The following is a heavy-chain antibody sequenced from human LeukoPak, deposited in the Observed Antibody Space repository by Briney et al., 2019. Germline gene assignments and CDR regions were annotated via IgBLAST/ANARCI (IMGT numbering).Heavy chain of an antibody. D-gene: IGHD3-22*01. J-gene: IGHJ3*02. CDR3: ASVYDSTGMGAFDI. V-gene: IGHV4-30-2*01. CDR2: IYHSGST. Sequence: SETLSLTCAVSGGSISSGGYSWSWIRQPPGKGLEWIGYIYHSGSTYYNPSLKSRVTISVDRSKNQFSLELSSVTAADTAVYYCASVYDSTGMGAFDIWGQGTMVTVSS. CDR1: GGSISSGGYS.